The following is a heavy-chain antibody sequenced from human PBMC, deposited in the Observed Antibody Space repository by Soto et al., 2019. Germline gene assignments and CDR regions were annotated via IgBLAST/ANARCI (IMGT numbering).Heavy chain of an antibody. Sequence: ASVKVSCKASGGSLSTNPISWVRQAPGQGLEWMGGTGSGTGPGNHAQKFQGRLTVTADKSTSTVYMELTNLSSEDTAVYYCARRDSGGFYRFFDSWGQGTLVTVSS. J-gene: IGHJ4*02. CDR1: GGSLSTNP. V-gene: IGHV1-69*06. CDR3: ARRDSGGFYRFFDS. D-gene: IGHD2-15*01. CDR2: TGSGTGPG.